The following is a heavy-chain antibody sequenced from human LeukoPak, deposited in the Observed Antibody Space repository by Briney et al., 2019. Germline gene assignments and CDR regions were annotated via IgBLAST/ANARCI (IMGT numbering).Heavy chain of an antibody. D-gene: IGHD6-19*01. V-gene: IGHV4-39*07. Sequence: SGTLSLTCTVSGGAISSYYCGCIRQPPGKGLEWSGSIYYSGSAYYNPSLKSRVTISLDTSKNQCSLKLSAVTAADTASYYCGSPRLSGWLEEYYFHHWGQGPLVPVSS. CDR1: GGAISSYY. CDR3: GSPRLSGWLEEYYFHH. J-gene: IGHJ4*02. CDR2: IYYSGSA.